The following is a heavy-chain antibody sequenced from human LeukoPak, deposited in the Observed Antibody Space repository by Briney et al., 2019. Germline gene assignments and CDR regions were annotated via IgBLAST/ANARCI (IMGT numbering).Heavy chain of an antibody. CDR3: ARHWVVTPNY. J-gene: IGHJ4*02. CDR2: IYYSGSA. Sequence: SETLSLTCIVSGGSISNSSYYWGWIRQPPGKGLEWIGSIYYSGSAYYNPSLKSRVTISVDTSKNQFSLKLTSVTAADTAVYYCARHWVVTPNYWGQGTLSPSPQ. CDR1: GGSISNSSYY. V-gene: IGHV4-39*01. D-gene: IGHD4-23*01.